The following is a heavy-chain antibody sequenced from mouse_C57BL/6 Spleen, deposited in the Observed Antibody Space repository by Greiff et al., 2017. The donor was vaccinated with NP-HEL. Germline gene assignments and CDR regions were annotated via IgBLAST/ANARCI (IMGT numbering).Heavy chain of an antibody. D-gene: IGHD2-4*01. Sequence: QVHVKQSGAELVRPGASVKLSCKASGYTFTDYYINWVKQRPGQGLEWIARIYPGSGNTYYNEKFKGKATLTAEKSSSTAYMQLSSLTSEDSAVYFCARTGDYDGYYWGQGTTLTVSS. CDR3: ARTGDYDGYY. V-gene: IGHV1-76*01. CDR1: GYTFTDYY. CDR2: IYPGSGNT. J-gene: IGHJ2*01.